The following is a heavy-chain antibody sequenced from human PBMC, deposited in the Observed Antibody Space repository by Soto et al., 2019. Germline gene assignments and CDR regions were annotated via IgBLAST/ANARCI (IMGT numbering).Heavy chain of an antibody. CDR1: GFTFSSYA. V-gene: IGHV3-23*01. CDR3: AKDRGSCSSSSCDFDY. Sequence: PGGSLRLSCAASGFTFSSYAMSWVRQAPGKGLEWVSAIGDSGGNTYYADSVKGRFTISRDNTKNTLDLQMNRLRAEDTALYYCAKDRGSCSSSSCDFDYWGQGTLVTVSS. J-gene: IGHJ4*02. D-gene: IGHD2-2*01. CDR2: IGDSGGNT.